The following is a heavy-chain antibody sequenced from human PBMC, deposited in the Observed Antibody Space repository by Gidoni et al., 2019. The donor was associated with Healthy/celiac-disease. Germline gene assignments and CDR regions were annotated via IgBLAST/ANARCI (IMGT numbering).Heavy chain of an antibody. Sequence: QVQLVQSGAEVKKPGASVKVSCKASGYTFTSYYMHWVRQAPGQGLEWMGIINPSGGSTSYAQKFQGRVTMTRDTSTSTVYMELSSLRSEDTAVYYCARFSGQAVYSGSYYVSNGMDVWGQGTTVTVSS. CDR2: INPSGGST. CDR3: ARFSGQAVYSGSYYVSNGMDV. CDR1: GYTFTSYY. V-gene: IGHV1-46*01. D-gene: IGHD1-26*01. J-gene: IGHJ6*02.